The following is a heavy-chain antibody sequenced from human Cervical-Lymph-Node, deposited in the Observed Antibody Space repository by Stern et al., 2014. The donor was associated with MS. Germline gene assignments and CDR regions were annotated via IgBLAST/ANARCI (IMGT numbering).Heavy chain of an antibody. CDR3: ARDRWYTSGWYHYGMDV. CDR1: GFTLRSYG. CDR2: IWVAGSKT. D-gene: IGHD6-19*01. Sequence: EQLVESGGGVVQPGRSLRLSCAASGFTLRSYGLHLVRQAPGKGLGGVAFIWVAGSKTSYRASVKVRLTLSSDTYDNSVYLQMNSLKAEDTAVYYCARDRWYTSGWYHYGMDVWVQGTTVTVSS. J-gene: IGHJ6*02. V-gene: IGHV3-33*01.